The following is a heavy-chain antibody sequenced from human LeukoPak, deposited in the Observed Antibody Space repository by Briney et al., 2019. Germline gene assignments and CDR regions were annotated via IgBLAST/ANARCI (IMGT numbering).Heavy chain of an antibody. Sequence: EASVKVSCKASGYSFTAYCMHWVRQAPGEGLEWMGWINPQSGGTHYAQKFQGRVTMTRDTSITTAYMELSRLTSDDTALYYCARNIGVGPNGDSWGQGTLVTVSS. J-gene: IGHJ4*02. D-gene: IGHD6-19*01. CDR3: ARNIGVGPNGDS. CDR2: INPQSGGT. CDR1: GYSFTAYC. V-gene: IGHV1-2*02.